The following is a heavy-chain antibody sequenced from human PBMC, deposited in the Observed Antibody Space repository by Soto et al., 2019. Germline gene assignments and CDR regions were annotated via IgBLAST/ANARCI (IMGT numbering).Heavy chain of an antibody. D-gene: IGHD6-13*01. CDR2: INPSGSSK. CDR3: ADSGYSGSSWPFV. V-gene: IGHV1-46*03. Sequence: GASVKVSCKASGYTFTSYYMHWVRQAPGQGLEWMGIINPSGSSKTYAQKFQGRVTVTRDTSTSTVYMELNSLRSEDTAVYYCADSGYSGSSWPFVWGQGTLVTVSS. J-gene: IGHJ1*01. CDR1: GYTFTSYY.